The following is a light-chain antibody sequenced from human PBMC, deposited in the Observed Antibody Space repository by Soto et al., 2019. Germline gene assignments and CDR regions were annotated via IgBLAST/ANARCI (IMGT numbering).Light chain of an antibody. J-gene: IGKJ5*01. Sequence: EIVMTQSPGTLSLSPGERATLSCRASQSVSSSYLAWYQQKPGQAPRLLIYDASNRATGIPARFSGSGSGTDFTLTISSLEPEDFAVYYCQQRSNWPPIPFGQGTRPAI. CDR2: DAS. CDR3: QQRSNWPPIP. CDR1: QSVSSSY. V-gene: IGKV3D-20*02.